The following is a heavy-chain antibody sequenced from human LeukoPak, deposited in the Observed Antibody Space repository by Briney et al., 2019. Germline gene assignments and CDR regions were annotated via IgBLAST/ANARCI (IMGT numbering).Heavy chain of an antibody. CDR3: ASGYCSSTSCYTDAFDN. J-gene: IGHJ3*02. V-gene: IGHV3-66*02. CDR2: IYSGGST. CDR1: GFTVSSNY. D-gene: IGHD2-2*02. Sequence: PGGSLRLSCAASGFTVSSNYMSWVRQAPGKGLEWVSVIYSGGSTYYADSVKGRFTISRDNSKNTLYLQMNSLRAEDTAVYYCASGYCSSTSCYTDAFDNWGQGTMVTVSS.